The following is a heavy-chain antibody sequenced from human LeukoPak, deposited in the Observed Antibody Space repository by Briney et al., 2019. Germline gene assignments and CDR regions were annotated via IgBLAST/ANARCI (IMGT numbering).Heavy chain of an antibody. CDR3: ARDLILCGGDCYTTTYFDY. CDR1: GFTFTNYA. V-gene: IGHV3-21*01. D-gene: IGHD2-21*02. CDR2: ISSSSSYI. Sequence: GGSLRLSCAASGFTFTNYAMTWVRQAPGKGLEWVSSISSSSSYIYYADSVKGRFTISRDNAKNSLYLQMNSLRAEDTAVYYCARDLILCGGDCYTTTYFDYWGQGTLVTVSS. J-gene: IGHJ4*02.